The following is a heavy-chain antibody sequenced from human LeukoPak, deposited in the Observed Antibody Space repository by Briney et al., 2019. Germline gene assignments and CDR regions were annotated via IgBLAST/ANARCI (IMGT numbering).Heavy chain of an antibody. J-gene: IGHJ4*02. CDR2: ISSSGSTI. Sequence: GGSLRLSCAASGFTFSNYEMNWVRQAPGMGLEWVSYISSSGSTIYYADSVKGRFTISRDNAKDSLYLQMNSLRDDDTAVYYCARDLNWGFHYWGQGTLVTVSS. V-gene: IGHV3-48*03. CDR3: ARDLNWGFHY. CDR1: GFTFSNYE. D-gene: IGHD7-27*01.